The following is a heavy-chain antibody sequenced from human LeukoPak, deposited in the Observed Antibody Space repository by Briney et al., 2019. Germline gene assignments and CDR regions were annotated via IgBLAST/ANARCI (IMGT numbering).Heavy chain of an antibody. J-gene: IGHJ4*02. CDR2: VTYSGTA. D-gene: IGHD7-27*01. CDR1: GGSISSYY. V-gene: IGHV4-59*04. CDR3: ARTQLGIAVDH. Sequence: SETLSLTCTVSGGSISSYYWSWIRQPPGKGLEWIGAVTYSGTAFYNPSLKSRVTMFVDTSMNQFSLKLNSVTAADSAMYFCARTQLGIAVDHWGQGTLVTVSS.